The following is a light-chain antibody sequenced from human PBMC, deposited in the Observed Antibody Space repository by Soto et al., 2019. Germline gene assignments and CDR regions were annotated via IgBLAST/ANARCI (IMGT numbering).Light chain of an antibody. CDR2: SAS. CDR1: QGISSY. Sequence: DIQLTQSPSFLSASVGGRVTITCRASQGISSYLAWYQQKPGKAPKLLIYSASTLQSGVPSRFSGGGSGTEFTHTISSLQPEDFATYYCQQLNSYPYTFGQGTKLEIK. J-gene: IGKJ2*01. CDR3: QQLNSYPYT. V-gene: IGKV1-9*01.